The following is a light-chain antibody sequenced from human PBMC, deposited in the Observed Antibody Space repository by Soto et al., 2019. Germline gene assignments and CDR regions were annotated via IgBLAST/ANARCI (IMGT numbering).Light chain of an antibody. CDR3: QHYYAYPLT. V-gene: IGKV4-1*01. J-gene: IGKJ4*01. CDR2: WAS. CDR1: QSVLFSSNDKNY. Sequence: DIVMTQSPDSLAVSLGERATINCESSQSVLFSSNDKNYLAWYQQKPGQPPKLLIYWASIRESGVPDRFSGSGSGTDFTLTISSLQAEDVAVYYCQHYYAYPLTFCGGTKVEI.